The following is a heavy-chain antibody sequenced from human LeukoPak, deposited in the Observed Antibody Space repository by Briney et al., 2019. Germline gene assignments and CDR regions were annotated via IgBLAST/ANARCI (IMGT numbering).Heavy chain of an antibody. J-gene: IGHJ1*01. CDR2: ISYDGRAQ. V-gene: IGHV3-30*04. CDR1: GFTFSSHA. Sequence: PGGSLRLSCAASGFTFSSHAMHWVRQAPGKGLEWLAVISYDGRAQYSAASVKGRFTISRDNAKNSLYLQMNSLRAEDTAVYYCATYSSLNRREFQYWGQGTLLTVSS. CDR3: ATYSSLNRREFQY. D-gene: IGHD3-22*01.